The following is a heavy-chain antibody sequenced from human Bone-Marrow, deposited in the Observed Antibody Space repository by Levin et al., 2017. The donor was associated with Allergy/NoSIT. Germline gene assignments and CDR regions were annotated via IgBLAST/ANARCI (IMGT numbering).Heavy chain of an antibody. Sequence: GESLKISCKASGYTFTSYGISWVRQAPGQGLEWMGWISAYNGNTNYAQKLQGRVTMTTDTSTSTAYMELRSLRSDDTAVYYCARDTADTAMGLGWFDPWGQGTLVTVSS. J-gene: IGHJ5*02. CDR3: ARDTADTAMGLGWFDP. CDR1: GYTFTSYG. CDR2: ISAYNGNT. D-gene: IGHD5-18*01. V-gene: IGHV1-18*01.